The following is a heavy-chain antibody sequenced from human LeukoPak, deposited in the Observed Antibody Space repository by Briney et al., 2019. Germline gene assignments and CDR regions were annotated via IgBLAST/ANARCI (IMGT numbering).Heavy chain of an antibody. D-gene: IGHD3-3*01. CDR2: ISYDGSNK. V-gene: IGHV3-30-3*01. CDR3: ARDPSEAEGY. Sequence: PGRSLRLSCAASGFTFSSYAMYWVRQAPGKGLEWVAVISYDGSNKYYADSVKGRFTISRDNSKNTLYLQMNSLRAEDTAVYYCARDPSEAEGYWGQGTLVTVSS. CDR1: GFTFSSYA. J-gene: IGHJ4*02.